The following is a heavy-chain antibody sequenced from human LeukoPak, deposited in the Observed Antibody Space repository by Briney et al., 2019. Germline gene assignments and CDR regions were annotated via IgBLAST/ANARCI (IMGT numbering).Heavy chain of an antibody. Sequence: PSETLSLTCTVSGGSISSSSYYWGWIRQPPGKGLEWIGSIYYSGSTYYNPSLKSRVTISVDTSKNQFSLKLSSVTAADTAVYYCARRGVVATIDYWGQGTLVTVSS. V-gene: IGHV4-39*01. CDR1: GGSISSSSYY. D-gene: IGHD5-12*01. CDR3: ARRGVVATIDY. CDR2: IYYSGST. J-gene: IGHJ4*02.